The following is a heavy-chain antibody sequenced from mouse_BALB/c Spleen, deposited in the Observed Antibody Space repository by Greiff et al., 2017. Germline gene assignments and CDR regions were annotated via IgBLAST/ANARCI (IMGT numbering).Heavy chain of an antibody. CDR2: IDPETGGT. D-gene: IGHD1-2*01. Sequence: VQLHQSGAELVRPGASVTLSCKASGYTFTDYEMHWVKQTPVHGLEWIGAIDPETGGTAYNQKFKGKATLTADKSSSTAYMELRSLTSEDSAVYYCTRGYGYDWGQGTTRTVSS. CDR3: TRGYGYD. CDR1: GYTFTDYE. J-gene: IGHJ2*01. V-gene: IGHV1-15*01.